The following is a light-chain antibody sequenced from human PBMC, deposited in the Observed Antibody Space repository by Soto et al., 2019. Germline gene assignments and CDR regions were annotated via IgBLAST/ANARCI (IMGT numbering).Light chain of an antibody. Sequence: DIQMTQSPSTLSASVLGRGIVTCRASQSINRWLAWYQQKPGKAPKLLIYDASRLESGVPSRFSGSGSGTEFNLTVSSLQPDDFANYSCQQYENYWQFGQGTXVEIK. CDR3: QQYENYWQ. V-gene: IGKV1-5*01. CDR2: DAS. CDR1: QSINRW. J-gene: IGKJ1*01.